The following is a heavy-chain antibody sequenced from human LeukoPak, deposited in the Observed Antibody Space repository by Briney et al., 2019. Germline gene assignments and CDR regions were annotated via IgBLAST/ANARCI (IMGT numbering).Heavy chain of an antibody. Sequence: GGSLRLSCAASGLTFDDYAMHWVRQAPGKGLEWVSGISWNSGSMGYADSVKGRFTISRDNAKNSLYLQMNSLRAEDTALYYCARGFYGAGSYSDFWGQGSLVTVSS. CDR3: ARGFYGAGSYSDF. D-gene: IGHD4-17*01. V-gene: IGHV3-9*01. J-gene: IGHJ4*02. CDR1: GLTFDDYA. CDR2: ISWNSGSM.